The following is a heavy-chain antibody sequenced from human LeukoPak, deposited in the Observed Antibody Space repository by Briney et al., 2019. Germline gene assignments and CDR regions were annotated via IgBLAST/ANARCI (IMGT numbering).Heavy chain of an antibody. V-gene: IGHV3-74*01. CDR3: TRGGGGNSFGQFDS. J-gene: IGHJ4*02. CDR2: TNSDGSST. Sequence: GGSLRLSCAASGFTFSSYWIHWVRHAPGKGLVWASRTNSDGSSTSYAASVKGQFTISRDNVKNTVYLQMNSLRAEDTAVYYCTRGGGGNSFGQFDSWGQGTLVTVPS. CDR1: GFTFSSYW. D-gene: IGHD5-18*01.